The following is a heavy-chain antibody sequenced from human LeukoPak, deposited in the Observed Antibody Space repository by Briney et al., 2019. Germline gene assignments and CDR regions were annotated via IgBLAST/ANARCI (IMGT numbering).Heavy chain of an antibody. CDR3: ARGGITMVRISGSNDAFDI. CDR2: IYTSGST. J-gene: IGHJ3*02. CDR1: GGSISSGSYY. V-gene: IGHV4-61*02. Sequence: SQSLSLTCTVSGGSISSGSYYWSWIRQPAGKGLEWIGRIYTSGSTNYNPSLKSRVTISVDTSKNQFSLKLSSVTAADTAVYYCARGGITMVRISGSNDAFDIWGQGTMVTVSS. D-gene: IGHD3-10*01.